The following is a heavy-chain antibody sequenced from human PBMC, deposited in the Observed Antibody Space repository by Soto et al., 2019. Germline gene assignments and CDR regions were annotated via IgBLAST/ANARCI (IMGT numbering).Heavy chain of an antibody. CDR2: VKSKTYVETT. J-gene: IGHJ4*02. V-gene: IGHV3-15*07. D-gene: IGHD3-10*01. CDR3: TPLLLWLGEPGY. CDR1: FFTFSNAW. Sequence: PLTLSWSSSFFTFSNAWMNWVLKTPCKWLEFVCRVKSKTYVETTDYAAPVKGRFTISRDDSKNTMYLQMNSLKTEDTAVYFCTPLLLWLGEPGYGGQGTLVTVS.